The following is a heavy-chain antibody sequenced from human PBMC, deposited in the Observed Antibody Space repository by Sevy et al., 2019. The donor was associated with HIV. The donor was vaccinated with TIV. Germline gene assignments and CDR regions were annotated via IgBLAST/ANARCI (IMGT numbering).Heavy chain of an antibody. Sequence: SETLPLTYTVSADSISSSTYYWGWIRQSPGKGLEWIGSIHYGGRTYYNPSLKSRVTISVDTSKNQFSLKLTSVTAADTALYYCARHKNSSAYSSFAYWGQGTLVTVSS. J-gene: IGHJ4*02. D-gene: IGHD3-22*01. CDR2: IHYGGRT. CDR3: ARHKNSSAYSSFAY. V-gene: IGHV4-39*01. CDR1: ADSISSSTYY.